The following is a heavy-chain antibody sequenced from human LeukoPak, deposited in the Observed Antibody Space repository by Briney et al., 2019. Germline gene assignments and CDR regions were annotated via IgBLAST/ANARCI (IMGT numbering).Heavy chain of an antibody. CDR3: ARDSNYGDY. J-gene: IGHJ4*02. CDR2: ISSSSTII. V-gene: IGHV3-48*02. CDR1: GFTFNTYS. Sequence: PGGSLRLSCAAPGFTFNTYSMNWVRQAPGKGLEWASYISSSSTIIYYADSVKGRFTISRDNAKNSLYLQMNSLRDEDTAVYYCARDSNYGDYWGEGTLVTVSS.